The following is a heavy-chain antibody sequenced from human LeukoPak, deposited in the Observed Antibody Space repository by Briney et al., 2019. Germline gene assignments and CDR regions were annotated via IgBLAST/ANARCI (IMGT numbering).Heavy chain of an antibody. V-gene: IGHV3-23*01. J-gene: IGHJ4*02. CDR1: GFTFSSYA. Sequence: GSLRLPCAASGFTFSSYAMSWVRQAPGKGLEWVSAISGSGGSTYYADSVKGRFTISRDNSKNTLYLQMNSLRAEDTAVYYCARDYYDSSGFDYWGQGTLVTVSS. CDR2: ISGSGGST. D-gene: IGHD3-22*01. CDR3: ARDYYDSSGFDY.